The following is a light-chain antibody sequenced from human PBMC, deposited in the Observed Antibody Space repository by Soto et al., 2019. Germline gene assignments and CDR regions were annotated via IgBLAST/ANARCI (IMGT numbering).Light chain of an antibody. CDR2: EGT. CDR1: SSDVGSYNL. CDR3: CSYAGNTTWV. V-gene: IGLV2-23*01. J-gene: IGLJ3*02. Sequence: QSVLTQPASVSGSPGQSITISCTGTSSDVGSYNLVSWYQHHPGKAPKLIIYEGTKRPSGVSNRFSGSESGNTASLTISGLQTEDEADYYCCSYAGNTTWVFGGGTKVTVL.